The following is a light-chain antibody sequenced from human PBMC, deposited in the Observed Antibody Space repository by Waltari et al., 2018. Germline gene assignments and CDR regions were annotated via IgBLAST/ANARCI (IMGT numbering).Light chain of an antibody. V-gene: IGLV3-21*04. CDR2: YDS. CDR3: QVWDSSSDHVV. CDR1: NIGRKS. Sequence: SYVLTQPPSVSVAPGKTARIPWGGNNIGRKSLHWYQQKPGQAPVLVIYYDSDRPSGIPERFSGSNSGNTATLTISRVEAGDEADYYCQVWDSSSDHVVFGGGTKLTVL. J-gene: IGLJ2*01.